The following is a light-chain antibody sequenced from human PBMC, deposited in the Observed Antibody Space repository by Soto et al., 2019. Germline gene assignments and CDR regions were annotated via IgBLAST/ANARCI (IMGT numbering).Light chain of an antibody. V-gene: IGLV1-44*01. CDR2: SNN. Sequence: QSVLTQPPSASGTPGQRVTSSCSGSSSNIGSNTVNWYQQLPGTAPKLLIYSNNQRPSGVPDRFSGSKSGTSASLAISGLQSEDEADYYCAAWDDSLTGWVFGGWTKVTVL. J-gene: IGLJ3*02. CDR1: SSNIGSNT. CDR3: AAWDDSLTGWV.